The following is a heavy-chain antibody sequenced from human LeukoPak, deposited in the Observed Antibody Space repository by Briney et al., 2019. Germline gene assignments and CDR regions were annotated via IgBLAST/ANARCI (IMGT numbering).Heavy chain of an antibody. CDR2: MNPNSGNT. CDR1: GYTFTSYD. Sequence: GASVKVSCKASGYTFTSYDINWVRQDTGQGLEWMGWMNPNSGNTGYAQKFQGRVTMTRNTSISTAYMELSSLRSEDTAVYYCARSNLRSGFTSPIRYWGQGTLVTVSS. CDR3: ARSNLRSGFTSPIRY. D-gene: IGHD3-3*01. V-gene: IGHV1-8*01. J-gene: IGHJ4*02.